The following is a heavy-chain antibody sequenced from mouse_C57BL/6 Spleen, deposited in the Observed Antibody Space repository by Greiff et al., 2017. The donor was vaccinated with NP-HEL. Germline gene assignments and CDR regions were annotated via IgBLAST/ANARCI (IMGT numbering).Heavy chain of an antibody. V-gene: IGHV2-9-1*01. Sequence: VQLQESGPGLVAPSQSLSITCTVSGFSLTSYAISWVRQPPGKGLEWLGVIWTGGGTNYNSALKSRLSISKDNSKSQVFLKMNSLQTDDTARYYCARTIYYDYDVGYFDVWGTGTTVTVSS. CDR2: IWTGGGT. CDR3: ARTIYYDYDVGYFDV. J-gene: IGHJ1*03. CDR1: GFSLTSYA. D-gene: IGHD2-4*01.